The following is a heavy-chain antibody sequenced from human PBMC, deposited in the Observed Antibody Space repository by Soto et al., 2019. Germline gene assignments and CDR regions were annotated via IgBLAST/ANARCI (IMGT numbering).Heavy chain of an antibody. CDR2: IYPGDSDT. D-gene: IGHD2-2*01. V-gene: IGHV5-51*01. Sequence: PGESLKISCKGSGYSFTSYWIGWVRQMPGKGLEWMGIIYPGDSDTRYSPSFQGQVTISADKSISTAYLQWSSLKASDTAMHYCARQGSSTSRPYYYYYYGMDVWGQGTTVTVSS. CDR3: ARQGSSTSRPYYYYYYGMDV. CDR1: GYSFTSYW. J-gene: IGHJ6*02.